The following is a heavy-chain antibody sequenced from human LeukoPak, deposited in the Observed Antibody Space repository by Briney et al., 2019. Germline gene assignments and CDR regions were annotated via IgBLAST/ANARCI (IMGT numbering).Heavy chain of an antibody. CDR2: LKLYDGSI. CDR1: GYTFIRYH. Sequence: ASVTVSCTASGYTFIRYHVHWVRQAPGQGLEWIGVLKLYDGSISHAQKFQGRVTMTSDTSTSTAYMELSSLRSEDTAVYYCARGNIYDSSGYYDKTDYWGQGTLVTVSS. D-gene: IGHD3-22*01. CDR3: ARGNIYDSSGYYDKTDY. J-gene: IGHJ4*02. V-gene: IGHV1-46*01.